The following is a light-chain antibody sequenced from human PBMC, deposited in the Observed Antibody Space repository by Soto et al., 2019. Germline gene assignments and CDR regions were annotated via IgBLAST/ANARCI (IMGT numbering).Light chain of an antibody. CDR1: QGLSSW. V-gene: IGKV1D-12*01. CDR3: QQAYSFPVT. CDR2: AAS. Sequence: DIQLTQSPSSISASVGDRVTITCRASQGLSSWLAWYQQRPGKAPKLVIYAASNLQSGVPSRFSGSGSGTEFTLTIGSLQPEDFATHYCQQAYSFPVTFGQGTRLEMK. J-gene: IGKJ5*01.